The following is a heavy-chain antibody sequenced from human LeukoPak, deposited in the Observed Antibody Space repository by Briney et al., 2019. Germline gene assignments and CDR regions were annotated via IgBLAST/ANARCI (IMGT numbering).Heavy chain of an antibody. V-gene: IGHV3-53*01. J-gene: IGHJ4*02. Sequence: GGSLRLSCAASGFTVSSNYMSWVRQAPGKGLEWVSVIYSGGSTYYADSVKGRFTISRDNSKNTLYLQMNSLRAEDTAVYYCAKLDPVGASAFDYWGQGTLVTVSS. CDR3: AKLDPVGASAFDY. CDR2: IYSGGST. D-gene: IGHD1-26*01. CDR1: GFTVSSNY.